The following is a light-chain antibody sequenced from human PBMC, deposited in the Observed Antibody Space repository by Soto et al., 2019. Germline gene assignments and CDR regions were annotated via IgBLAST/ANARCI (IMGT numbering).Light chain of an antibody. V-gene: IGKV3-15*01. Sequence: MMMTQSAATWSLSRGERVTLFXGTSHSVNSHVPWFQQRPGQPPRLLXYXASTRDAEIQARFSGSGSGTEFTLTVSSLQSEDLAVYYCQQNNKCPITFGQGTRLEI. J-gene: IGKJ5*01. CDR2: XAS. CDR1: HSVNSH. CDR3: QQNNKCPIT.